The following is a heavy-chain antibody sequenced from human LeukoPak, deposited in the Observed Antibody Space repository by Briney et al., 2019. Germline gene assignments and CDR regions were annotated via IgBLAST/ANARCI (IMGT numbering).Heavy chain of an antibody. CDR1: GYTLTELS. CDR2: FDPEDGET. J-gene: IGHJ4*02. D-gene: IGHD1-26*01. Sequence: ASVKVSCKVSGYTLTELSMHWVRQAPGKGLEWMGGFDPEDGETIYAQKFQGRVTMTEDTSTDTAYMELSSLRSEDKAVYYCATDRYSGSYKRPFDYWGQGTLVTVSS. V-gene: IGHV1-24*01. CDR3: ATDRYSGSYKRPFDY.